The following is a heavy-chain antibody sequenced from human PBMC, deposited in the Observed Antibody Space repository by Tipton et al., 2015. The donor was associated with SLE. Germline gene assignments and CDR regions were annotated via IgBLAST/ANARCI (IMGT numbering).Heavy chain of an antibody. CDR3: ARHFLEVIKVFGVVRHRMNWFDP. CDR2: IYNTRST. V-gene: IGHV4-59*08. Sequence: TLSLTCTVSGGSFSSFYWSWIRQPPGKGLEWIGYIYNTRSTNYNPSLKGRVTISVDTSQNQFSLRLSSVTAADTAVYYCARHFLEVIKVFGVVRHRMNWFDPWGQGTLVTVSA. CDR1: GGSFSSFY. J-gene: IGHJ5*02. D-gene: IGHD3-3*01.